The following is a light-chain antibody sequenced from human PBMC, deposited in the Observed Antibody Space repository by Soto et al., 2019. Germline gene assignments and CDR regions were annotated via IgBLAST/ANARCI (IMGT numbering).Light chain of an antibody. V-gene: IGLV2-14*03. CDR1: SSDVGGYNY. Sequence: QSALTQPASVSGSPGQSITISCTGTSSDVGGYNYVSWYQHYPGKAPKLMIFDVSNRPSGVSDRFSGSKSGDTASLTISGLQAEDEADYYCGSYTGSGTDVFGTGTKVTVL. CDR2: DVS. J-gene: IGLJ1*01. CDR3: GSYTGSGTDV.